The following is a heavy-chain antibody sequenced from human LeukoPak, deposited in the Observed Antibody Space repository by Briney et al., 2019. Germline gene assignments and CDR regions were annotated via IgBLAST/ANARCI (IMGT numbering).Heavy chain of an antibody. CDR3: AKDSLIVVVPAAILGEDY. Sequence: GGSLRLSCAASGFTFSSYAMSWVRQAPGKGLEWVSAISGSGGSTYYADSVKGRFTISRDNSKNTLYLQMNSLRAEDTAVYYCAKDSLIVVVPAAILGEDYWGQGTLVTVSS. J-gene: IGHJ4*02. CDR1: GFTFSSYA. CDR2: ISGSGGST. D-gene: IGHD2-2*01. V-gene: IGHV3-23*01.